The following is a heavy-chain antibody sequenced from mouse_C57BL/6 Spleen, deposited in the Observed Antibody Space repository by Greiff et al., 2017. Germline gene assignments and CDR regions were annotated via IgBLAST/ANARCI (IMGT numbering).Heavy chain of an antibody. D-gene: IGHD1-1*01. V-gene: IGHV1-55*01. J-gene: IGHJ4*01. CDR3: ARGGYGSSFYAMDY. Sequence: VQLQQSGAELVKPGASVKMSCKASGYTFTSYWITWVKQRPGQGLEWIGDIYPGSGSTNYNEKFKSKATLTVDTSSSTAYMQLSSLTSEDSAVYYCARGGYGSSFYAMDYWGQGTSVTVSS. CDR1: GYTFTSYW. CDR2: IYPGSGST.